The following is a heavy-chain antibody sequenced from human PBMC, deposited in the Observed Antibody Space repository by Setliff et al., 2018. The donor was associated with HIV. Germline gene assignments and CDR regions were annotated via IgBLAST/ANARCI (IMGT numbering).Heavy chain of an antibody. CDR3: ARVRSYGSAYDAFDV. V-gene: IGHV4-39*01. CDR2: IDYSGRT. D-gene: IGHD3-10*01. J-gene: IGHJ3*01. CDR1: GGSISTSRYY. Sequence: SETLSLTCTVSGGSISTSRYYWGWIRLPPGKGLEWIGSIDYSGRTYYNPSLKSRVTISVDTSKNQFSLRLTSVTAADTAVYYCARVRSYGSAYDAFDVWGPGTMVTVSS.